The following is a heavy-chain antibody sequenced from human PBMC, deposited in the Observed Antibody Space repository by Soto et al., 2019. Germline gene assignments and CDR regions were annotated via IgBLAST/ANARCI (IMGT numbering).Heavy chain of an antibody. CDR3: ASSSSTSCYVRI. V-gene: IGHV4-34*01. Sequence: PSETLSLTCAVYGGSFSGYYWSWIRQPPGKGLEWIGEINHSGSTNYNPSLKSRVTISVDTSKNQFSLKLSSVTAADTAVYYCASSSSTSCYVRIWGQGTLVTVSS. J-gene: IGHJ4*02. CDR1: GGSFSGYY. D-gene: IGHD2-2*01. CDR2: INHSGST.